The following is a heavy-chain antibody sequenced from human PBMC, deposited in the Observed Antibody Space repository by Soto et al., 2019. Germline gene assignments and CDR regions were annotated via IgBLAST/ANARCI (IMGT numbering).Heavy chain of an antibody. V-gene: IGHV1-69*01. CDR2: IITLFGTA. D-gene: IGHD4-17*01. CDR3: AGDVGYGDFSAALLD. J-gene: IGHJ4*02. Sequence: VQLMQSGAEVTQPGSSVKVSCKASGGTFSSHSINCVRQAPGQGLEWMGGIITLFGTANYAQNFQGRVTMTADQSTSTAYIELISLRSDDTAVYYCAGDVGYGDFSAALLDWGQGTLVTVSS. CDR1: GGTFSSHS.